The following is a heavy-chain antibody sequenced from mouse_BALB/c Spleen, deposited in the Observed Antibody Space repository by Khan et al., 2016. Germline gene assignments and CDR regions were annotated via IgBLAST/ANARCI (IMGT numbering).Heavy chain of an antibody. CDR1: GYSITSDYA. J-gene: IGHJ3*01. Sequence: VQLKESGPGLVKPSQSLSLTCTVTGYSITSDYAWNWIRQFPGNKLEWMGYISYSGSTSYNPSLKSRISITRDTSKNQFFLQLNSVTTEDTATYYCAISMITTGFAYWGQGTLVTVSA. D-gene: IGHD2-4*01. CDR2: ISYSGST. V-gene: IGHV3-2*02. CDR3: AISMITTGFAY.